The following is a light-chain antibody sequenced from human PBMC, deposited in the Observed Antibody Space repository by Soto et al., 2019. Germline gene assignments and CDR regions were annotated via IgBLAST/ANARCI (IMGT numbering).Light chain of an antibody. V-gene: IGKV3-15*01. J-gene: IGKJ1*01. CDR2: GES. CDR1: QRVSSN. CDR3: QQYNNWPWT. Sequence: EIVMQQSPATLSVSPGERATLSCRASQRVSSNLAWYQQKPGQAPRLLIYGESTRATGIPARFSGSGSGTEFTLTISSLQSEDFAVYYCQQYNNWPWTFGQGTKVEIK.